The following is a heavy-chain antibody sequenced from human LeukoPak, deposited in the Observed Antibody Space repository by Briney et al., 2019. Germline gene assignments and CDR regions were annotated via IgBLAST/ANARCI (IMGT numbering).Heavy chain of an antibody. Sequence: SGGSLRLSCAAPGFTFSSYAMSWVRQAPGKGLEWVSAISGSGGSTYYADSVKGRFTISRDNSKNTLYLQMNSLRAEDTAVYYCAKDRSTYYYDSSGYHHWGQGTLVTVSS. CDR1: GFTFSSYA. J-gene: IGHJ4*02. CDR3: AKDRSTYYYDSSGYHH. CDR2: ISGSGGST. D-gene: IGHD3-22*01. V-gene: IGHV3-23*01.